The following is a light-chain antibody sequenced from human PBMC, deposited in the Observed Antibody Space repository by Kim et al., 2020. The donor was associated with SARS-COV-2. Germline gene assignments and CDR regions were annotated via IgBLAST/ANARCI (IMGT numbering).Light chain of an antibody. CDR3: SSYAGSDNLL. J-gene: IGLJ3*02. CDR1: SSDIGGYKY. V-gene: IGLV2-8*01. Sequence: QSVLTQPPSASGSPGQSVTISCTGTSSDIGGYKYVSWYQQHPGEAPRLMIYEVTKRPSGVPDRFSGSKSGNTASLTVSGLRAEDEADYYCSSYAGSDNLLFGGGTQLTVL. CDR2: EVT.